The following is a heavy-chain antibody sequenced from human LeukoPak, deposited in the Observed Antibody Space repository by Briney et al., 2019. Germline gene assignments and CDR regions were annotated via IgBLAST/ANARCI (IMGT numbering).Heavy chain of an antibody. Sequence: SSETLSLTCTVSGGSITNGGYYWSWIRQPAGKGLEWIGRIYTTGSTNYNSSLKRRATISLDTSKNQFSLKLSSVSAEDTALYYCARERLGGSYYRPVEYWGQGTLVTVSS. J-gene: IGHJ4*02. CDR2: IYTTGST. D-gene: IGHD1-26*01. CDR3: ARERLGGSYYRPVEY. V-gene: IGHV4-61*02. CDR1: GGSITNGGYY.